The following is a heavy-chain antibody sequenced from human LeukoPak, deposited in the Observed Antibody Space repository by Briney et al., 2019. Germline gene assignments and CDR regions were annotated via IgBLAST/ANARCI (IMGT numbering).Heavy chain of an antibody. D-gene: IGHD5-18*01. CDR3: ARGGYSYHHFDY. J-gene: IGHJ4*02. V-gene: IGHV1-46*01. Sequence: ASVTVSCKASGYTFTSYYMHWVRQAPGQGLEWMGIINPSGGSTSYAQKFRGRVTMTRDTSTSTVYMELSSLRSEDTAVYYCARGGYSYHHFDYWGQGTLVTVSS. CDR1: GYTFTSYY. CDR2: INPSGGST.